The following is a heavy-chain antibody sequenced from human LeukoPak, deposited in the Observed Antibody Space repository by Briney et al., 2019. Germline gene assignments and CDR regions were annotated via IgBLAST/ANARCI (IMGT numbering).Heavy chain of an antibody. CDR1: GFTFRSYS. CDR3: ARAGIGGSSTSCDY. CDR2: ISSSSSHI. J-gene: IGHJ4*02. V-gene: IGHV3-21*01. Sequence: GGSLRLSCAASGFTFRSYSMNWVRQAPGKGLEWVSSISSSSSHIYYADLVKGRFTISRDNAKNSLYLQMNSLRAEDTAVYYCARAGIGGSSTSCDYWGQGTLVTVSS. D-gene: IGHD2-2*01.